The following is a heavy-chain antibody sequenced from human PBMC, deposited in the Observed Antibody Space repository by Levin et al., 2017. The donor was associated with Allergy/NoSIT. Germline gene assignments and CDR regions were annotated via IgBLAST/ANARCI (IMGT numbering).Heavy chain of an antibody. CDR3: ARSVTAYEYYFDY. V-gene: IGHV3-53*01. Sequence: PGGSLRLSCAASGFTVSSNYMSWVRQAPRKGLEWVSIIYSGGSTYYTDSVKGRFTISRDNSKNTLYLQMNNLRAEDTAVYYCARSVTAYEYYFDYWGQGTLVTVAS. J-gene: IGHJ4*02. CDR2: IYSGGST. CDR1: GFTVSSNY. D-gene: IGHD2-21*02.